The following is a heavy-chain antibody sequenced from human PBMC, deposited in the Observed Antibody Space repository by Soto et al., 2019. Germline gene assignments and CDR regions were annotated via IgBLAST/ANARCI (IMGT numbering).Heavy chain of an antibody. CDR2: INHSGST. D-gene: IGHD4-17*01. V-gene: IGHV4-34*01. J-gene: IGHJ4*02. Sequence: SETLSLTCAAYGGSFSGYYWSWIRQPPGKGLEWIGEINHSGSTNYNPSLKSRVTISVDTSKNQFSLELSSVTAADTAVYYCATSTVVTLVSFDYWGQGTLVTVSP. CDR1: GGSFSGYY. CDR3: ATSTVVTLVSFDY.